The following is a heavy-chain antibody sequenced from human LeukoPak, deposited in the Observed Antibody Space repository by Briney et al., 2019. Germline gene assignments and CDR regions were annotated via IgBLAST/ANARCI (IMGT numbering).Heavy chain of an antibody. D-gene: IGHD1-7*01. Sequence: VASVKVSCKASGYTFTSYGISWVRQAPGQGLEWMEWISAYNGNTNYAQKLQGRVTMTTDTSTSTAYMELRSLRSDDTAVYYCARVPLDWNYVYYYYYMDVWGKGTTVTVSS. CDR3: ARVPLDWNYVYYYYYMDV. J-gene: IGHJ6*03. V-gene: IGHV1-18*01. CDR1: GYTFTSYG. CDR2: ISAYNGNT.